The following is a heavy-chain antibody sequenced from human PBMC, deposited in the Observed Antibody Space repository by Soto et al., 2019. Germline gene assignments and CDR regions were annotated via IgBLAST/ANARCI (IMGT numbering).Heavy chain of an antibody. J-gene: IGHJ4*02. D-gene: IGHD2-8*01. CDR3: AIPDAGDFHY. Sequence: SETLSLTCTVSGGSISNYYWNWIRQPPGKGLEWIGYISYTRSANYNPSLKSRVTISIDTSKNQFSLKLTSVTAADTAVYYCAIPDAGDFHYWGQGALVTVSS. V-gene: IGHV4-59*12. CDR1: GGSISNYY. CDR2: ISYTRSA.